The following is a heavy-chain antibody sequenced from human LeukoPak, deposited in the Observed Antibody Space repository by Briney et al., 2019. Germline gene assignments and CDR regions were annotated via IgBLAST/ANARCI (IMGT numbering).Heavy chain of an antibody. CDR2: IYYSGST. CDR1: GDSISTSSYY. J-gene: IGHJ4*02. Sequence: SETLSLTCSVSGDSISTSSYYWGWIRQPPGKGLEWIGTIYYSGSTYYNPSLTSRVTISVDTSKNQFSLKLRSVTAADTAVYYCARRPSITVLRGLKIDYWGQGTLVTVSS. V-gene: IGHV4-39*01. CDR3: ARRPSITVLRGLKIDY. D-gene: IGHD3-10*01.